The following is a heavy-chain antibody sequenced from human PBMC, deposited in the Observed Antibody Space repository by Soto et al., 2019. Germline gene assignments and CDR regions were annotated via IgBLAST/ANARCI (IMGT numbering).Heavy chain of an antibody. D-gene: IGHD3-9*01. J-gene: IGHJ4*02. CDR1: GGSISSGRFY. Sequence: QVQLQESGPGLVKPSQTLTLTCTVSGGSISSGRFYWSWIRQHPGKGLEWIGHISDSGSSYYNPSLANRVTISVDTSENQFSLKLSAVTAADTAVYFCARTTFYDISTAYYSLFDYWGQGTKVTVSS. V-gene: IGHV4-31*03. CDR2: ISDSGSS. CDR3: ARTTFYDISTAYYSLFDY.